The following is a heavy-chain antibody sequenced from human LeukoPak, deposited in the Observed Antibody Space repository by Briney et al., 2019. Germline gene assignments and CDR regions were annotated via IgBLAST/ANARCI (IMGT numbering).Heavy chain of an antibody. CDR2: IGSGGTPI. V-gene: IGHV3-23*01. CDR1: GFTFSTNA. D-gene: IGHD2-21*01. Sequence: GGSLRLSCATSGFTFSTNAMSWVRQAPGKGLEWISAIGSGGTPIYYADSVRGRFTISRDNSKNTLYLQMNSLRAEDTAVYYCAKPQTRINYYYYYGMDVWGQGTTVTVSS. J-gene: IGHJ6*02. CDR3: AKPQTRINYYYYYGMDV.